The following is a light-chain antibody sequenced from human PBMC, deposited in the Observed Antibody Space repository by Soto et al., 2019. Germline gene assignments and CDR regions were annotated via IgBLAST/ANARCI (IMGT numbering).Light chain of an antibody. CDR2: EVS. CDR1: SSYVGGYNY. CDR3: SSYTSSSTVV. V-gene: IGLV2-14*01. Sequence: QSVLTQPASVSGSPGQSITISCTGTSSYVGGYNYVSWYQQHPGKAPKLMIYEVSNRPSGVSNRFSGSKSGNTASLTISGLQAEDEADYYCSSYTSSSTVVFGGGTKLTVL. J-gene: IGLJ2*01.